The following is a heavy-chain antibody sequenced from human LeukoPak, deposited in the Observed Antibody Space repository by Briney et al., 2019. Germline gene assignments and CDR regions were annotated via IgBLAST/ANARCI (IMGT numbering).Heavy chain of an antibody. D-gene: IGHD6-13*01. Sequence: GRFLRLSCAASGFTFDDYAMHWVRQAPGKGLEWVSGISWNSGSIGYADSVKGRFTISRDNAKNSLYLQMNSLRAEDTALYYCAKGARSSSSWSPLLGYMDVWGKGTTVTVSS. CDR1: GFTFDDYA. J-gene: IGHJ6*03. CDR2: ISWNSGSI. CDR3: AKGARSSSSWSPLLGYMDV. V-gene: IGHV3-9*01.